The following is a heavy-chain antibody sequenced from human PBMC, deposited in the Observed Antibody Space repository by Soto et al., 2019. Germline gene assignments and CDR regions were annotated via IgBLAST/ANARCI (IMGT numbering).Heavy chain of an antibody. CDR2: IYNGGST. CDR3: ARFLGYCSDGSCLPIELGY. Sequence: SETLSLTCTVSGDSVSSVGCHGAWLLRPQGKGLEWIGYIYNGGSTYYRPSLKSRVTISLDTSKNQLSMKLTYVTAADTAVYYRARFLGYCSDGSCLPIELGYWGQGTLVTVSS. V-gene: IGHV4-30-4*01. CDR1: GDSVSSVGCH. J-gene: IGHJ4*02. D-gene: IGHD2-15*01.